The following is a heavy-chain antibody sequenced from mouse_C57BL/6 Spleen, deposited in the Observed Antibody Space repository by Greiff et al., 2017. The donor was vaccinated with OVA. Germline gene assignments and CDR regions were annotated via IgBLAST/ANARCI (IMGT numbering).Heavy chain of an antibody. CDR3: ARPHYYGSSSAWFAY. CDR1: GFTFSDYG. D-gene: IGHD1-1*01. V-gene: IGHV5-17*01. J-gene: IGHJ3*01. CDR2: ISSGSSTI. Sequence: EVQVVESGGGLVKPGGSLKLSCAASGFTFSDYGMHWVRQAPEKGLEWVAYISSGSSTIYYADTVKGRFTISRDNAKNTLFLQMTSLRSEDTAMYYCARPHYYGSSSAWFAYWGQGTLVTVSA.